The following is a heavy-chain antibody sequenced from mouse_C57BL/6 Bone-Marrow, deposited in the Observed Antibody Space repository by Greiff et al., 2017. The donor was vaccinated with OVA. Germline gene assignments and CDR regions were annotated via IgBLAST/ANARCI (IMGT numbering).Heavy chain of an antibody. Sequence: VQLKESGPELVKPGDSVKISCKASGYSFTGYFMNWVMQSHGKSLEWIGRINPYNGDTFYNQKFKGKATLTVDKSSSTAHMELRSLTSEDSAVYYCARWGYGSSWGYWYFDVWGTGTTVTVSS. CDR2: INPYNGDT. D-gene: IGHD1-1*01. J-gene: IGHJ1*03. CDR3: ARWGYGSSWGYWYFDV. V-gene: IGHV1-20*01. CDR1: GYSFTGYF.